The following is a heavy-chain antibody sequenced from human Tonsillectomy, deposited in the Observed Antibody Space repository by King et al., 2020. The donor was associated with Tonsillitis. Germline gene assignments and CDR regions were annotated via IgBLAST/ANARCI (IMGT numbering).Heavy chain of an antibody. Sequence: QLQESGPGLVKPSETLSLTCTVSGGSISSYYWSWIRQPPGKGLEWIGYIYYSGSTNYNPSLKSQVTISVDTSKNQFSLKLSSVTAADTAVYYCARDLGFRRYFDYWGQGTLVTVSS. CDR3: ARDLGFRRYFDY. J-gene: IGHJ4*02. V-gene: IGHV4-59*01. D-gene: IGHD3-16*01. CDR1: GGSISSYY. CDR2: IYYSGST.